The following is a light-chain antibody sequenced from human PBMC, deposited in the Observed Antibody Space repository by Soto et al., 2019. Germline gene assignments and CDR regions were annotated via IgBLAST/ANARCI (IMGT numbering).Light chain of an antibody. CDR1: QTISSW. CDR2: KAS. V-gene: IGKV1-5*03. J-gene: IGKJ1*01. Sequence: DIQMTQSPSTLSGSVGDRVTITCRASQTISSWLAWYQQKPGKAPKLLIYKASTLKSGVPSRCSGSGSGTEFTRTISSLQPDDFATYYCQHYNSYSEAFGKGTKVELK. CDR3: QHYNSYSEA.